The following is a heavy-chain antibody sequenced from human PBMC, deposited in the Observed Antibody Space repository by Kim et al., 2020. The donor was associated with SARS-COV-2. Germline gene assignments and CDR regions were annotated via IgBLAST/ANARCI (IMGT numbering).Heavy chain of an antibody. CDR1: GSKVSTYW. D-gene: IGHD4-4*01. Sequence: GESLKISCHTSGSKVSTYWIGWVRQLPGKGLELMGVIYPRESDVRYSQSFQGLVTIPADGSGAFVQWSALKVSDTAFYYCATGPGVLTNYYFDFWGQGTLVTVSS. J-gene: IGHJ4*02. V-gene: IGHV5-51*01. CDR2: IYPRESDV. CDR3: ATGPGVLTNYYFDF.